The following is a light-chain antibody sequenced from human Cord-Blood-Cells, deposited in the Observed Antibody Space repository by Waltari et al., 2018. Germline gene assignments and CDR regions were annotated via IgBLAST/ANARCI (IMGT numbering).Light chain of an antibody. CDR1: QSVLYSSNNKNY. CDR2: WAS. J-gene: IGKJ2*01. V-gene: IGKV4-1*01. CDR3: QQYYSTPYT. Sequence: DIVMTQSPDSLAVSLGERATINCKSSQSVLYSSNNKNYLAWYQQKPGQPPKLLIYWASTRESRVPDRFSGSGSGTDFTLTISSRQAEDVAVYYCQQYYSTPYTFGQGTKLEIK.